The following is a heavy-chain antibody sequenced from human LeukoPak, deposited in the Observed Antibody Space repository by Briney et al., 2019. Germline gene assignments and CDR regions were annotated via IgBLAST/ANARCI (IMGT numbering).Heavy chain of an antibody. J-gene: IGHJ3*02. D-gene: IGHD2-21*01. CDR2: INPSGGST. CDR3: AWVIVVVEEGGDAFDI. Sequence: ASVKVSCKASVYTFTSYYMHWLRQAPGQGLEWMGIINPSGGSTSYAQKFQGRVTMTRDTSTSTVYMELSSLRSWDTAVYYCAWVIVVVEEGGDAFDIWGQGTMVTVSS. CDR1: VYTFTSYY. V-gene: IGHV1-46*01.